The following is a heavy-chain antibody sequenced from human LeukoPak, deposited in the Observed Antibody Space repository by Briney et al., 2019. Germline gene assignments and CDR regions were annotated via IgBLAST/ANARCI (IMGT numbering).Heavy chain of an antibody. CDR3: ARWGGYCSGGSCLGAFDI. CDR1: GFTFSAYT. D-gene: IGHD2-15*01. J-gene: IGHJ3*02. Sequence: GGSLRLSCSASGFTFSAYTMNWVRQAPGQGLEWVSYISSGSSSVYYADSVKGRFTISRDNAKNSLYLQMNSLRAEDTAVYYCARWGGYCSGGSCLGAFDIWGQGTMVTVSS. CDR2: ISSGSSSV. V-gene: IGHV3-48*04.